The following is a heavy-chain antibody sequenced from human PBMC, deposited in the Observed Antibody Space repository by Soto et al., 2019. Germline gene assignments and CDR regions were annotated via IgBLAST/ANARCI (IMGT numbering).Heavy chain of an antibody. D-gene: IGHD2-15*01. Sequence: QVQLVQSGAEVKKPGASVKVSCKVSGYTLTELSMHWVRQAPGKGLEWMGGFDPEDGETIYAQKFQGRVTMTEDTSTDTAYRELSSFRCEDTAVYYCAIVRPVENIVVVVAARFLSSALDIWGQGTMVTVSS. CDR1: GYTLTELS. CDR3: AIVRPVENIVVVVAARFLSSALDI. CDR2: FDPEDGET. J-gene: IGHJ3*02. V-gene: IGHV1-24*01.